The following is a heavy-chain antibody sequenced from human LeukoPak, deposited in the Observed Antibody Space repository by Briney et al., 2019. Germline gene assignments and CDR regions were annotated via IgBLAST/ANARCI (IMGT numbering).Heavy chain of an antibody. J-gene: IGHJ4*02. D-gene: IGHD2-2*01. Sequence: PSETLSLTCTVSGGSISSSSYYWGWIRQPPGKGLEWIGSIYYSGSTYYNPSLKSRVTISVDTSKNQFSLKLSSVTAADTGVYYCARLASSRYCSSAACSRDYWGQGTLVIVSS. CDR3: ARLASSRYCSSAACSRDY. CDR1: GGSISSSSYY. CDR2: IYYSGST. V-gene: IGHV4-39*07.